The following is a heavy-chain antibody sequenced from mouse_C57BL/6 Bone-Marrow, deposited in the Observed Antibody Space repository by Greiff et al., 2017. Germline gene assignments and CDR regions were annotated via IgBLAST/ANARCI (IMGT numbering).Heavy chain of an antibody. V-gene: IGHV5-16*01. Sequence: EVMLVESEGGLVQPGSSMKLSCTASGFTFSDYYMAWVRQVPEKGLEWVANINYDGSSTYYLDSLKSRFIISRDNAKNILYLQMSSLKSDDTATYYCARDYYGSYYWYFDVWGTGTTVTVSS. D-gene: IGHD1-1*01. J-gene: IGHJ1*03. CDR1: GFTFSDYY. CDR2: INYDGSST. CDR3: ARDYYGSYYWYFDV.